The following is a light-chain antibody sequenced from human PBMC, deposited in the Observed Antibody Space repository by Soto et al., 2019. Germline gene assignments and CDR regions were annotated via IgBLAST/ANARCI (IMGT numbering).Light chain of an antibody. CDR2: DNS. CDR3: QSYDSSLSGYV. Sequence: QSVLTQPASVSGSPGQSITISCTGTSSDVGAGNDVPWYQHHPGKAPKLLIYDNSNRPSGVPDRFSGSKSGTSASLAITGLQAEDEADYYCQSYDSSLSGYVFGTGTKVTVL. V-gene: IGLV1-40*01. CDR1: SSDVGAGND. J-gene: IGLJ1*01.